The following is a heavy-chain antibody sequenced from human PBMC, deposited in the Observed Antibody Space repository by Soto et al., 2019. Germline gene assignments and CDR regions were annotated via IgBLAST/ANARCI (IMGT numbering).Heavy chain of an antibody. CDR3: ARDEAYSSSPNFDY. CDR2: IYYSGST. CDR1: GCSISSGGYY. V-gene: IGHV4-31*03. J-gene: IGHJ4*02. D-gene: IGHD6-6*01. Sequence: PSETLSLTCTVSGCSISSGGYYWIWIRQHPGKGLEWIGYIYYSGSTYYNPSLKSRVTISVDTSKNQFSLKLSSVTAADTAVYYCARDEAYSSSPNFDYWGQGTLVTVSS.